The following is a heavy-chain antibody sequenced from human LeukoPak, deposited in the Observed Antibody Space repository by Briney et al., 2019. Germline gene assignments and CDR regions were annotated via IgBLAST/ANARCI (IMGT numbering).Heavy chain of an antibody. CDR2: INGDGSTT. D-gene: IGHD1-1*01. J-gene: IGHJ4*02. CDR3: ARSGNYDW. Sequence: GGSLRLSCAALGFTFSTYWMHWVRQAPGTGLVWVSRINGDGSTTTYADSVKGRFTISRDNAKSTLYLQVNSLRVEDAAVYYCARSGNYDWWGQGTLVTVSS. CDR1: GFTFSTYW. V-gene: IGHV3-74*01.